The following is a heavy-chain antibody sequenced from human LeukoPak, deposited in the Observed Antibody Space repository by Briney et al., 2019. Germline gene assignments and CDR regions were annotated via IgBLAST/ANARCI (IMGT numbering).Heavy chain of an antibody. Sequence: GGSLRLSCAASGFTFSSYAMHWVRKAPRKGLEWVAVISYDGSNKYYADSVKGRFTISRDNSKNTLYLQMNSLRAEDTAVYYCARDRNIVAYFDYWGQGTLVTVSS. CDR1: GFTFSSYA. CDR3: ARDRNIVAYFDY. D-gene: IGHD5-12*01. J-gene: IGHJ4*02. V-gene: IGHV3-30*01. CDR2: ISYDGSNK.